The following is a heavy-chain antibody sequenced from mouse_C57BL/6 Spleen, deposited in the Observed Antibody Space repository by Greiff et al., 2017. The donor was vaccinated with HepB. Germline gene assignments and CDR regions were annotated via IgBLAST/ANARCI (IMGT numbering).Heavy chain of an antibody. CDR1: GFTFSSYG. CDR2: ISSGGSYT. D-gene: IGHD1-1*01. CDR3: ARHYYGSSYWYFDV. V-gene: IGHV5-6*01. Sequence: VQLVESGGDLVKPGGSLKLSCAASGFTFSSYGMSWVRQTPDKRLEWVATISSGGSYTYYPDSVKGRFTISRDNAKNTLYLQMSSLKSEDTAMYYCARHYYGSSYWYFDVWGTGTTVTVSS. J-gene: IGHJ1*03.